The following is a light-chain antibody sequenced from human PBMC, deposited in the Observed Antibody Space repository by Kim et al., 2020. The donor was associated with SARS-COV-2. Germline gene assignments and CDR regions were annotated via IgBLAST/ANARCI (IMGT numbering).Light chain of an antibody. CDR1: KLGDKY. CDR3: QAWDSSTAHWV. J-gene: IGLJ3*02. Sequence: SYELTQPPSVSVSPGQTASITCSGDKLGDKYAYWYQQKPGQSPVLVIYQDTKRPSGIPERFSGSNSGNTATLTISGTQAMDEADYYCQAWDSSTAHWVFG. V-gene: IGLV3-1*01. CDR2: QDT.